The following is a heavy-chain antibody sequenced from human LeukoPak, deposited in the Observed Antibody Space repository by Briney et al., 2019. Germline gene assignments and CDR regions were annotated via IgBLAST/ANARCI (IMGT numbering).Heavy chain of an antibody. CDR2: IYYSGST. CDR1: GGSISPYH. V-gene: IGHV4-59*01. Sequence: SETLSLTCTVSGGSISPYHWSWIRQPPGKGLEWIGYIYYSGSTNYNPSLKSRVTISVDTSKNQFSLKLSSVTAADTAVYYCARGTGYGLYYYYMDVWGKGTTVTISS. CDR3: ARGTGYGLYYYYMDV. J-gene: IGHJ6*03. D-gene: IGHD1-14*01.